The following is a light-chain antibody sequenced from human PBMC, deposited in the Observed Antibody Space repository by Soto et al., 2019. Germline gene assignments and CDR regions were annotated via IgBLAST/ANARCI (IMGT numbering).Light chain of an antibody. J-gene: IGKJ1*01. CDR1: RAIRTD. V-gene: IGKV1-17*01. CDR3: LQHYDFPQT. Sequence: DIQMTQSPSSLSASVGDRVTITCRASRAIRTDLGWYQQKPGKAPKRLIYAASTLQSGVPSRFSGSGSGTEFTLTISSLQPEDFATYYCLQHYDFPQTFGQGTK. CDR2: AAS.